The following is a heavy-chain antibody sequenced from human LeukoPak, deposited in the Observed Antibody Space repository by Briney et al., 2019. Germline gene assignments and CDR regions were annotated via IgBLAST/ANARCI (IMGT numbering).Heavy chain of an antibody. CDR2: ISGSGGST. CDR1: GFTFSSYG. J-gene: IGHJ6*03. V-gene: IGHV3-23*01. Sequence: PGGSLRLSCAASGFTFSSYGMSWVRQAPGKGLEWVSAISGSGGSTYYADSVKGRFAISRDNSKNTLYLQMNSLRAEDTAVYYXXXXXYWNYVGTHYYYYYMDVWGKGTTVTVSS. CDR3: XXXXYWNYVGTHYYYYYMDV. D-gene: IGHD1-7*01.